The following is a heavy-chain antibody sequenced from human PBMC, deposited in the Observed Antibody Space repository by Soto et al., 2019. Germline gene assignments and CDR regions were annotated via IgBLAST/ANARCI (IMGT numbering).Heavy chain of an antibody. CDR3: ARSRGYSYGYNYYYYYGMDV. Sequence: SVKVSCKASGGTFSSYSISWVLQAPGQGLEWMGGIIPIFGTANYAQKFQGRVTITADESTSTAYMELSSLRSEDTAVYYCARSRGYSYGYNYYYYYGMDVWGQGTTVTVSS. J-gene: IGHJ6*02. CDR2: IIPIFGTA. CDR1: GGTFSSYS. V-gene: IGHV1-69*13. D-gene: IGHD5-18*01.